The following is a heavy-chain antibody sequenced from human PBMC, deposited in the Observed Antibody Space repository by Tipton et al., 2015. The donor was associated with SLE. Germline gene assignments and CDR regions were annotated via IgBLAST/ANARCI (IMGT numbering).Heavy chain of an antibody. Sequence: LRLSCSVSGVSISTYYWSWIRQSPGKGLEWIGFFYFSGSSQYNPSLKSRVAISADTSNNQFSLELRSVTAADTAVHYCARHLGVIVAFEVWGQGTVLTVSS. CDR1: GVSISTYY. CDR2: FYFSGSS. V-gene: IGHV4-59*01. J-gene: IGHJ3*01. CDR3: ARHLGVIVAFEV. D-gene: IGHD3-10*01.